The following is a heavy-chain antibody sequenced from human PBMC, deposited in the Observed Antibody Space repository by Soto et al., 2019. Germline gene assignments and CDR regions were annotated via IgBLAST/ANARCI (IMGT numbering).Heavy chain of an antibody. CDR1: GGTFSSYA. V-gene: IGHV1-69*01. CDR2: IIPIFGTA. Sequence: QVQLVQSGAEVKKPGSSVKVSCKASGGTFSSYAISWVRQAPGQGLEWIGGIIPIFGTANYAQKFQGRVTITADESASTAYMELSSLRSEDTAVYYCARDEIQLWTGRGSAFDIWGQGTMVTVSS. CDR3: ARDEIQLWTGRGSAFDI. D-gene: IGHD5-18*01. J-gene: IGHJ3*02.